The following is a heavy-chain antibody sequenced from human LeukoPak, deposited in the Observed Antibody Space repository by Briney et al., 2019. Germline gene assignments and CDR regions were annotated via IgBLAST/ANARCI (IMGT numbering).Heavy chain of an antibody. D-gene: IGHD2-21*01. J-gene: IGHJ4*02. V-gene: IGHV3-7*01. CDR2: IKQDGGGT. Sequence: GGSLRLSCAASGFTFSSYWMSWVRQAPGKGLEWVANIKQDGGGTYYVDSVKGRFTISRDNAKNSLYLQMNSLRAEDTAVYYCARRRAGIPTDYWGQGTLVTVSS. CDR1: GFTFSSYW. CDR3: ARRRAGIPTDY.